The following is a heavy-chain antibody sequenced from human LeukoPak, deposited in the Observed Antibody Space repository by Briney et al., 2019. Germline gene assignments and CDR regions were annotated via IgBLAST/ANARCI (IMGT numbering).Heavy chain of an antibody. CDR3: ARLGSLGQRDY. CDR2: INHSGST. V-gene: IGHV4-34*01. CDR1: GGSFSGYY. J-gene: IGHJ4*02. Sequence: PSETLSLTCAVYGGSFSGYYWSRIRQPPGKGLEWIGEINHSGSTNYNPSLKSRVTISVDTSKNQFSLKLSSVTAADTAVYYCARLGSLGQRDYWGQGTLVTVSS. D-gene: IGHD6-25*01.